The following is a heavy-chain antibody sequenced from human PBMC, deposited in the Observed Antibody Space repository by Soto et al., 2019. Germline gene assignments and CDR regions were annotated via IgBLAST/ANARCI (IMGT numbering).Heavy chain of an antibody. J-gene: IGHJ4*02. CDR2: MNPNSGNT. Sequence: QVQLVQSGAEVKKPGASVKDSCKASGYTFTSYDITWVQQAPAQGLEWMGWMNPNSGNTGYAQKFQGRVTMTRHTSISTAYMELSSLRSEDTAVYYCARTLYGDNVDYWGQGTLVTVSS. D-gene: IGHD4-17*01. CDR1: GYTFTSYD. CDR3: ARTLYGDNVDY. V-gene: IGHV1-8*01.